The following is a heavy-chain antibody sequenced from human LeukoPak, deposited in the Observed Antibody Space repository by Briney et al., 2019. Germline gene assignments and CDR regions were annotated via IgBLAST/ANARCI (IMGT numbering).Heavy chain of an antibody. J-gene: IGHJ2*01. CDR2: IVVGSGNT. CDR1: GVTFTSSA. Sequence: TSVKVSCKASGVTFTSSAMQWVRQARGQRLEWIGWIVVGSGNTNYAQKFQERVTITRDMSTSTAYMELSSLRSEDTAAYYCARATAARLAWYLDLWGRGTLVTVSS. D-gene: IGHD6-6*01. CDR3: ARATAARLAWYLDL. V-gene: IGHV1-58*02.